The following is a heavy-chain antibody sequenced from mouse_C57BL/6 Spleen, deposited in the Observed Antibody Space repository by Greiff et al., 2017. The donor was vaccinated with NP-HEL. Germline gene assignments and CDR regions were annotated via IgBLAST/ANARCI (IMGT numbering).Heavy chain of an antibody. CDR1: GYSITSGYY. V-gene: IGHV3-6*01. J-gene: IGHJ3*01. D-gene: IGHD2-10*02. CDR3: ARGDSIFAY. Sequence: DVKLQESGPGLVKPSQSLSLTCSVTGYSITSGYYWNWIRQFPGNKLEWMGYISYDGSNNYNPSLKNRISITRDTSKNQFFLKLNSVTTEDTATYYCARGDSIFAYWGQGTLVTVSA. CDR2: ISYDGSN.